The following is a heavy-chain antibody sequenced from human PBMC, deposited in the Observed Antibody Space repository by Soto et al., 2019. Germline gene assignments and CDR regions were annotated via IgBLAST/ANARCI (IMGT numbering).Heavy chain of an antibody. V-gene: IGHV1-18*01. CDR2: ISAYNGNT. D-gene: IGHD2-15*01. J-gene: IGHJ4*02. Sequence: ASVKVSCKASGYTFTSYGISWVRQAPGQGLEWMGWISAYNGNTNYAQKLQGRVTMTTDTSTSTAYMELRSLRSDDTAVYYCARGLVVVVDATPVHGIVDYWGQGTLVTVSS. CDR3: ARGLVVVVDATPVHGIVDY. CDR1: GYTFTSYG.